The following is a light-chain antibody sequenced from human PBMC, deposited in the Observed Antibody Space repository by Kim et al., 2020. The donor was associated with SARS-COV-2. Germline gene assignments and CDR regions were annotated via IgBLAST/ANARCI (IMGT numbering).Light chain of an antibody. CDR1: KLGDKY. V-gene: IGLV3-1*01. CDR3: QAWDSSTEV. Sequence: VSQGQPASITFSGDKLGDKYACWYQQKPGQSPVLVIYQDSKRPSGIPERFSGSNSGNTATLTISGTQAMDEADYYCQAWDSSTEVFGTGTKVTVL. J-gene: IGLJ1*01. CDR2: QDS.